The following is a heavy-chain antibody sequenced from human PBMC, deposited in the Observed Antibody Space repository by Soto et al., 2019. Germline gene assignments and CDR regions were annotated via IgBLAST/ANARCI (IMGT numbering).Heavy chain of an antibody. CDR2: IIPIFGTA. D-gene: IGHD3-16*02. Sequence: WASVKVSCKASGGTFSSYAISWVRQAPGQGLEWMGGIIPIFGTANYAQKFQGRVTITADESTSTAYMELSSLRSEDTAVYYCARDRYLRRLNYYYGMDVWGQGTTVTVSS. CDR1: GGTFSSYA. J-gene: IGHJ6*02. CDR3: ARDRYLRRLNYYYGMDV. V-gene: IGHV1-69*13.